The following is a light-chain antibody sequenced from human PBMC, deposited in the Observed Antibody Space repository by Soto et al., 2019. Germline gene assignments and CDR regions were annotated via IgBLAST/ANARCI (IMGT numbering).Light chain of an antibody. Sequence: DIQMTQSPSSVSASVGDRVTITCRASQFINSHLVWYQQKPGKAPNLLIYLASTLQSGVPSRFSGSGFGTDFTLTISSLQPEDVGTYFCLHVASFPISFGPGTRLEI. CDR2: LAS. J-gene: IGKJ5*01. V-gene: IGKV1-12*01. CDR1: QFINSH. CDR3: LHVASFPIS.